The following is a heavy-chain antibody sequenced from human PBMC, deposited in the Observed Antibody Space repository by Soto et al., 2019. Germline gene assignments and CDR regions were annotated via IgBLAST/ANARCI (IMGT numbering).Heavy chain of an antibody. CDR2: ISYDGSNK. J-gene: IGHJ3*02. Sequence: GGSLRLSCAASGFTFSSYGMHWVRQAPGKGLEWVAVISYDGSNKYYADSVKGRFTISRDNSKNTLYLQMNSLRAEDTAVYYCAKLTYCSSTSCHKGDAFDIWGQGTMVT. CDR1: GFTFSSYG. CDR3: AKLTYCSSTSCHKGDAFDI. D-gene: IGHD2-2*02. V-gene: IGHV3-30*18.